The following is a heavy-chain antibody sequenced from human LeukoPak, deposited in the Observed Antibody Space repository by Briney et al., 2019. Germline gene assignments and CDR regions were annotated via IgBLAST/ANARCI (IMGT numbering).Heavy chain of an antibody. CDR3: ARGRKHGAFDI. D-gene: IGHD2-21*01. V-gene: IGHV4-34*01. Sequence: SEILSLTCAVYGGSFSGYYWSWIRQPPGKGLEWIGEINHSGSTNYNPSLKSRVTISVDTSKNQFSLKLSSVTAADTAVYYCARGRKHGAFDIWGQGTMVTVSS. CDR1: GGSFSGYY. J-gene: IGHJ3*02. CDR2: INHSGST.